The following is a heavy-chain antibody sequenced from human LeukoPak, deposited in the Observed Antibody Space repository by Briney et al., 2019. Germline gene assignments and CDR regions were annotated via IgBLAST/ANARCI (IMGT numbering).Heavy chain of an antibody. CDR3: ARGSYHFWSGYDY. CDR1: GGSISSGSYY. Sequence: PSQTLSLTCTVSGGSISSGSYYWSWIRQPAGKGLEWIGRIYTSGSTNYNPSLKSRVTISVDTSKNQFSLKLSSVTAADTAVYYCARGSYHFWSGYDYWGQGTLVTVSS. J-gene: IGHJ4*02. CDR2: IYTSGST. V-gene: IGHV4-61*02. D-gene: IGHD3-3*01.